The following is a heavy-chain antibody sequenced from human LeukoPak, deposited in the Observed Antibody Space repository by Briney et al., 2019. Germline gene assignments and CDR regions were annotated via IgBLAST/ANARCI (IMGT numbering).Heavy chain of an antibody. D-gene: IGHD2-2*02. Sequence: GGSLGLSCAASGFTFSSYWMHWVRQAPGKGLVWVSRINIDGSTTTYADSVKGRFTISRDNAKNTLSLQMNSLSAEDTAVYYCARQTHYIDYWGQGTLVTVSS. J-gene: IGHJ4*02. V-gene: IGHV3-74*03. CDR2: INIDGSTT. CDR3: ARQTHYIDY. CDR1: GFTFSSYW.